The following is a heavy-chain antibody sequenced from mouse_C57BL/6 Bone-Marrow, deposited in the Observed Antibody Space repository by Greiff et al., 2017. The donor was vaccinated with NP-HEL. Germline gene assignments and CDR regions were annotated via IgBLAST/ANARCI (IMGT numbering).Heavy chain of an antibody. J-gene: IGHJ3*01. V-gene: IGHV1-59*01. D-gene: IGHD2-1*01. Sequence: QVQLQQSGAELVRPGTSVKLSCKASGYTFTSYWMHWVKQRPGQGLEWIGVIDPSDSYTNYNQKFKGKATLTVDTSSSTAYMQLSSLTSEDSAVYYCDRVSSMGKWFAYWGQGTLVTVSA. CDR2: IDPSDSYT. CDR3: DRVSSMGKWFAY. CDR1: GYTFTSYW.